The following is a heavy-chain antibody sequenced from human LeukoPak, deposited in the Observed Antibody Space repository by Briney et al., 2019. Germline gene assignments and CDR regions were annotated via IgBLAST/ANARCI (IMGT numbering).Heavy chain of an antibody. CDR1: GYTFTGYY. CDR2: INPNSGGT. J-gene: IGHJ4*02. V-gene: IGHV1-2*02. CDR3: ASGFHSSGWTDY. Sequence: ASVKVSCKASGYTFTGYYMHWVRQAPGQGLEWMGWINPNSGGTNYAQKFEGRVTMTRDTSITTAYMELSRLRSDDTAVYYCASGFHSSGWTDYWGQGTLVTVSS. D-gene: IGHD6-19*01.